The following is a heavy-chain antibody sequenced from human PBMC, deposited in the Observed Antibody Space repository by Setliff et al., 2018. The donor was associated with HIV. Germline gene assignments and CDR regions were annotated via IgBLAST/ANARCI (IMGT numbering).Heavy chain of an antibody. CDR1: GGSISSGYYY. CDR2: IYTTGST. V-gene: IGHV4-61*02. CDR3: STYGYGISDAFDI. J-gene: IGHJ3*02. D-gene: IGHD5-18*01. Sequence: PSETLSLTCTVSGGSISSGYYYWTWIRQPAGKGLEWIGRIYTTGSTNYSPSLKSRVTISLDTSKNQSSLKLTSVTAADTAVYYCSTYGYGISDAFDIWGRGTMVT.